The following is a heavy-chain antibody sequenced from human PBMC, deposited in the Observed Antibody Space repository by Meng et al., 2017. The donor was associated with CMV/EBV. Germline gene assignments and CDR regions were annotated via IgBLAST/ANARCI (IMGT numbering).Heavy chain of an antibody. J-gene: IGHJ4*02. V-gene: IGHV4-34*01. CDR3: ARGPSSGWYWG. Sequence: GSLRLSCAVFGGSFSGYYWSWIRQPPGKGLEWIGEINHSGNTNHNLSLKSRVTISVDTSKNQFSLKLSSVTAADTAVYYCARGPSSGWYWGWGQGTLATVSS. D-gene: IGHD6-19*01. CDR2: INHSGNT. CDR1: GGSFSGYY.